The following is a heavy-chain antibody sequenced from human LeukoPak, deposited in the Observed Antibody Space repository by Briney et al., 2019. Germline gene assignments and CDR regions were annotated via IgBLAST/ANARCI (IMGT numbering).Heavy chain of an antibody. CDR3: TTERGTASWYEYYFDN. Sequence: PGESLRLSCAASGFTFTNAWMSWVRQAPGKGLEWVGRIKSKTDGGATDYAAPVKGRFTISRVDSRDTLYLQMSSLKAEDTAVYYCTTERGTASWYEYYFDNWGQGILVTVAS. CDR2: IKSKTDGGAT. V-gene: IGHV3-15*01. D-gene: IGHD6-13*01. CDR1: GFTFTNAW. J-gene: IGHJ4*02.